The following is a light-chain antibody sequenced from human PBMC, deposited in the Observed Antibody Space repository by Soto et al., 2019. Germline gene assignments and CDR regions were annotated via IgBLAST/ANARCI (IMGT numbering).Light chain of an antibody. Sequence: SYELTQTPSVSVAPGQTARITCGGNNIRNKSVQWYQQKPGQAPVVVVYDDTNRPSGIPERFSGSNSGNTATLTISRGEAGDEADYYCQVLDSSSDHWVFGGGTKFTVL. CDR2: DDT. CDR1: NIRNKS. V-gene: IGLV3-21*02. J-gene: IGLJ3*02. CDR3: QVLDSSSDHWV.